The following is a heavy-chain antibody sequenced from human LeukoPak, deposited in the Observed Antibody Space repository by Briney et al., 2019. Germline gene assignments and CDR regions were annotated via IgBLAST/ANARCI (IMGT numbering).Heavy chain of an antibody. CDR2: ISSNGDNT. CDR3: VRGTGY. J-gene: IGHJ4*02. CDR1: GFTYSTYV. Sequence: GGSLRLSCSVPGFTYSTYVMHWVRQAPGKGLEYVSAISSNGDNTYYADSVKGRFTISRDNSKNTLYLQMSSLRADDTAVYYCVRGTGYWGQGTLVTVSS. V-gene: IGHV3-64D*06.